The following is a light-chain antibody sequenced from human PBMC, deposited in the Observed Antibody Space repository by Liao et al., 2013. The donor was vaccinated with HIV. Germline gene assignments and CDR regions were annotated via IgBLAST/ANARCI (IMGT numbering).Light chain of an antibody. V-gene: IGLV3-27*01. Sequence: SYELTQPSSVSVSPGQTARITCSGDVLAKKYARWYQQRPGQAPLLVISYDSERPSGIPERFSGSKSGNTAALTISRVEAGDEADYHCQVWDDSTDHFFVFGSGTKLTVL. CDR3: QVWDDSTDHFFV. CDR1: VLAKKY. CDR2: YDS. J-gene: IGLJ1*01.